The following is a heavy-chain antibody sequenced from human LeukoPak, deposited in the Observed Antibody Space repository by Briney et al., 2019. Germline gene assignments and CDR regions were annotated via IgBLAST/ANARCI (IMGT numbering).Heavy chain of an antibody. CDR1: GFIFSNYA. V-gene: IGHV3-7*01. CDR2: IKQDGSEK. CDR3: ARGIKYYYGSGSYYNDY. J-gene: IGHJ4*02. Sequence: GGSLRLSCAASGFIFSNYAIHWVRQAPGKGLEWVANIKQDGSEKYYVDSVKGRFTISRDNAKNSLYLQMNSLRAEDTAVYYCARGIKYYYGSGSYYNDYWGQGTLVTVSS. D-gene: IGHD3-10*01.